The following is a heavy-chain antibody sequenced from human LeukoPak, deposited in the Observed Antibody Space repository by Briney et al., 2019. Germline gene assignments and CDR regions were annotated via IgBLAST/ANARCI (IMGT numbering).Heavy chain of an antibody. CDR3: ARGMTLTTATDY. V-gene: IGHV1-8*01. CDR1: GYTFTSYD. D-gene: IGHD4-17*01. J-gene: IGHJ4*02. CDR2: MKPNSGNT. Sequence: ASVKVSCKASGYTFTSYDINWVRQATGQGLEWMGWMKPNSGNTGYAQKFQGRVTMTRNTSISTAYLELSSLTSEDTAVYYCARGMTLTTATDYWGQGTLVTVSS.